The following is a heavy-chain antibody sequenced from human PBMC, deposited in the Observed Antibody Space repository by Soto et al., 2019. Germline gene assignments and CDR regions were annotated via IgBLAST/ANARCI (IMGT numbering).Heavy chain of an antibody. CDR2: IYYSGST. D-gene: IGHD2-2*01. V-gene: IGHV4-39*01. CDR3: ARRGGVIVVVPAAVPHDAFDI. J-gene: IGHJ3*02. CDR1: GGSISSSSYY. Sequence: PSETLSLTCTVSGGSISSSSYYWGWIRQPPGKGLEWIGSIYYSGSTYYNPSLKSRVTISVDTSKNQFSLKLSSVTAADTAVYYCARRGGVIVVVPAAVPHDAFDIWGQWTMVSVSS.